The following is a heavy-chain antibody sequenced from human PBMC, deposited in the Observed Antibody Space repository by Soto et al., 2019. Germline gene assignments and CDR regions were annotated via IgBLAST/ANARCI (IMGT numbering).Heavy chain of an antibody. J-gene: IGHJ6*02. CDR1: GGSIRTYY. CDR2: IHYSGVT. V-gene: IGHV4-59*01. Sequence: SXETLSLTCSVSGGSIRTYYLNWIGQPPGGGLEWIAYIHYSGVTNYSPSLRGRVSISIDRSNNEFSLRVSSVTAADTAVYYCARDRAEGSSSTPAGGMDVWGPGTTVTVSS. D-gene: IGHD6-6*01. CDR3: ARDRAEGSSSTPAGGMDV.